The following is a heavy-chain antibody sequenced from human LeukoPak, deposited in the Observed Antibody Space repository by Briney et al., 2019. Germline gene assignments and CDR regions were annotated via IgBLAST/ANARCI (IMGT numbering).Heavy chain of an antibody. Sequence: PGGSLRLSCAASGFTFSNYWMHWVRQAPGKGLVWVSRINSDGINTSYADSVKGRFTISRDNAKNTLYLQMNSLRAEDTAVYYCAKESLAYGWFDPWGQGTLVTVSS. D-gene: IGHD2-15*01. V-gene: IGHV3-74*01. CDR3: AKESLAYGWFDP. CDR2: INSDGINT. J-gene: IGHJ5*02. CDR1: GFTFSNYW.